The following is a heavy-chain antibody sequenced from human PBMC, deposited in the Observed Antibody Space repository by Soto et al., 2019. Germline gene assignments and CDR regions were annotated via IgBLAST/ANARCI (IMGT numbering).Heavy chain of an antibody. V-gene: IGHV3-23*01. D-gene: IGHD2-2*01. Sequence: EVQLLESGGGLVQPGGSLRLSCAASGFTFSSYAMRWVRQAPGKGLEWVSAISGSGGSTYYADSVKGRFTISRDNSKNSLYLQMNSLRAEDSSVYYCARYQRKGMDVWGQGTTVTVSS. CDR2: ISGSGGST. CDR3: ARYQRKGMDV. CDR1: GFTFSSYA. J-gene: IGHJ6*02.